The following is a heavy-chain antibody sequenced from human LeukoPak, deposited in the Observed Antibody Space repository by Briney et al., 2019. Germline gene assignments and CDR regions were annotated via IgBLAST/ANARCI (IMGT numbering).Heavy chain of an antibody. J-gene: IGHJ4*02. CDR1: GYTFTGYY. V-gene: IGHV1-8*03. CDR3: ARAIRYQLLSDY. D-gene: IGHD2-2*01. CDR2: INPNSGNT. Sequence: ASVKVSCKASGYTFTGYYMHWVRQAPGQGLEWMGWINPNSGNTGFAQKFQGRATITRDTSITTAYLELSSLRSEDTAVYYCARAIRYQLLSDYWGQGTLVTVSS.